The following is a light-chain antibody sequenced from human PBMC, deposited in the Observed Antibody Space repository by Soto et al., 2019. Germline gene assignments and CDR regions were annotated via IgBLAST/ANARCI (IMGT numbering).Light chain of an antibody. Sequence: EIVLTQSPGTLSLSPGERATLSCRASQSVSSSYLAWYQQKPGQAPRLLIYGASSRATGIPDRFSGSGSGTDFTLTISRLEPEDFAVYDCQQYGSSPMYTFVQGTKREIK. CDR1: QSVSSSY. CDR2: GAS. CDR3: QQYGSSPMYT. V-gene: IGKV3-20*01. J-gene: IGKJ2*01.